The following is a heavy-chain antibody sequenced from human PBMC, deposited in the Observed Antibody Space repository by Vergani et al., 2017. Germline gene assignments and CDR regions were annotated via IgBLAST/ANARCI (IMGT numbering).Heavy chain of an antibody. CDR3: AREGSSWPRPYGMDV. CDR1: GGSISSYY. J-gene: IGHJ6*02. D-gene: IGHD6-13*01. Sequence: QVQLQESGPGLVKPSETLSLTCTVSGGSISSYYWSWIRQPPGKGLEWIGYIYYSGSTNYNPSLKSRVTISVDTSTNQFSLKLSSVTAADTAVYYSAREGSSWPRPYGMDVWGQGTTVTVSS. V-gene: IGHV4-59*01. CDR2: IYYSGST.